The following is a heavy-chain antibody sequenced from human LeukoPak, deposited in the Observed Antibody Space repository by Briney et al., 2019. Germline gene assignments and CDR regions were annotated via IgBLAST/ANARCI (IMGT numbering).Heavy chain of an antibody. J-gene: IGHJ4*02. D-gene: IGHD6-19*01. CDR1: GGSFSGYY. CDR3: ARHPSAVAGKTFDY. Sequence: SETLSLTCAVYGGSFSGYYWSWIRQPPVKGLEWIGEINHSGSTNYNPSLKSRVTISVDTSKNQFSLKLSSVTAADTAAYYCARHPSAVAGKTFDYWGQGTLVTVSS. V-gene: IGHV4-34*01. CDR2: INHSGST.